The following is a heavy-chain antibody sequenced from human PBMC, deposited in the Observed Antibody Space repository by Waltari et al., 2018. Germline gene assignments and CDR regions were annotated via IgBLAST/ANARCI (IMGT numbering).Heavy chain of an antibody. J-gene: IGHJ4*02. V-gene: IGHV3-7*04. CDR1: GFTFSNFW. CDR2: INQDGSGE. Sequence: EVQLVESGGGLVQPGGSLRLSCAASGFTFSNFWMSWARQSSGKALEWVANINQDGSGEYYVDSVKGRFTISRDNARNSLYLQMNSLRAEDTAVYYCQRGDYWGQGTLVTVSS. CDR3: QRGDY.